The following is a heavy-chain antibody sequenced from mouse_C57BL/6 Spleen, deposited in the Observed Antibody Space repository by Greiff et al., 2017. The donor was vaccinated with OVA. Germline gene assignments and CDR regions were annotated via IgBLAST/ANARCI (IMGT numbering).Heavy chain of an antibody. V-gene: IGHV1-55*01. CDR2: IFPGSGST. D-gene: IGHD3-1*01. Sequence: VQLQQPGAELVKPGASVTMSCKASGYTFTSYWITWVRQRPGQGLEWLGDIFPGSGSTNYNEKYKSKATLTVDTSSSTAYMQLSSLTSEDSAVDYGARGSDDYWYFDVWGTGTTVTVSS. CDR3: ARGSDDYWYFDV. CDR1: GYTFTSYW. J-gene: IGHJ1*03.